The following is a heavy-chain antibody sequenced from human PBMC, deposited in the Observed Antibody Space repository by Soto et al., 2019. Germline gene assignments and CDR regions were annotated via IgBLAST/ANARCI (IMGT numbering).Heavy chain of an antibody. J-gene: IGHJ4*02. CDR2: VRYDGRAE. V-gene: IGHV3-33*01. CDR1: GFTFSTYG. Sequence: QVQLVESGGGVVHPGTSLRLSCAASGFTFSTYGMHWVRQAPGKGLEYVAGVRYDGRAEYYVDSVRGRFTISRDSYKNMLSIQMNSLRAEATAVYYCARGFFSAFYAAHFDHWGQATPVTVSS. CDR3: ARGFFSAFYAAHFDH. D-gene: IGHD3-16*01.